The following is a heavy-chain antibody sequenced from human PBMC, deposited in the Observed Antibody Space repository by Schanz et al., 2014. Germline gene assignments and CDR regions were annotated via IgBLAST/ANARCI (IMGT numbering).Heavy chain of an antibody. D-gene: IGHD2-21*02. V-gene: IGHV3-48*01. J-gene: IGHJ3*01. CDR2: ISGSSSTK. CDR1: GITFSGYS. CDR3: ARDYKSDLSTRRHDAFDV. Sequence: EVQLVESGGGLAQPGGSLRLSCAASGITFSGYSMNWVRQAPGKGLEWVSYISGSSSTKYYADSVKGRFTISRDNGKNSLYLKKTTVRAKNTAVYFSARDYKSDLSTRRHDAFDVWGQGTVVTVSS.